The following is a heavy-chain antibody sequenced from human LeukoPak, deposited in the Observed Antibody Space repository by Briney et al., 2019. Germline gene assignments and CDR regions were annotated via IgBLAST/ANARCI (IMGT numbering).Heavy chain of an antibody. D-gene: IGHD3-22*01. CDR1: GFTFDDYA. CDR3: AEDLDSSGYPNNNFDY. CDR2: ISWNSGSI. V-gene: IGHV3-9*01. J-gene: IGHJ4*02. Sequence: PGRSLRLSCAASGFTFDDYAMHWVRQAPGKGLEWVSGISWNSGSIGYADSVKGRFTISRDNAKNSLYLQMNSLRAEDTALYYCAEDLDSSGYPNNNFDYWGQGTLVTVSS.